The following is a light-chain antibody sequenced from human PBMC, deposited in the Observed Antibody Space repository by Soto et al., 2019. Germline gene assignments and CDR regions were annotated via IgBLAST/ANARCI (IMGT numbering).Light chain of an antibody. CDR3: QQYGSSPPIT. Sequence: EIVLTQSPGTLSLSPGERATLSCRASQSVSNNYLAWYQQKPGQAPRLLIYGASNRATGIPDRFSGSGSGTDFTLTISRLESEDFAVYYCQQYGSSPPITFGQGTRLEI. CDR2: GAS. V-gene: IGKV3-20*01. J-gene: IGKJ5*01. CDR1: QSVSNNY.